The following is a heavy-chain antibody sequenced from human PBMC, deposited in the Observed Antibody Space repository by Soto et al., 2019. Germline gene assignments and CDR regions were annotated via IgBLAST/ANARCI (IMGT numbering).Heavy chain of an antibody. V-gene: IGHV3-48*03. D-gene: IGHD3-10*01. CDR1: GFGSTLSSYE. Sequence: PGGSLRLSCAAVGFGSTLSSYEMNWVRQAPGKGLEWISYIGNDGSPIHYADSVKGRFTISRDNAKKSLYLQMNSLRAEDTAVYYCARDNYGGAFDYWGQGAQVTVSS. CDR3: ARDNYGGAFDY. CDR2: IGNDGSPI. J-gene: IGHJ4*02.